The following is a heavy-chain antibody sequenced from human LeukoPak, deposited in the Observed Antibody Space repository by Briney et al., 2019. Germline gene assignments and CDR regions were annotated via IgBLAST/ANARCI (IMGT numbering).Heavy chain of an antibody. CDR2: MSGSGDST. D-gene: IGHD6-19*01. Sequence: GGSLRLSCAASGFTFSSYAMTWVRQAPGEGLEWVSAMSGSGDSTYYADSVKGLFTISRDNSKNTLYLQMNRLRAEDTAVYYCAKDPYSSGPYNWFDPWGQGTLVTVSS. CDR1: GFTFSSYA. V-gene: IGHV3-23*01. CDR3: AKDPYSSGPYNWFDP. J-gene: IGHJ5*02.